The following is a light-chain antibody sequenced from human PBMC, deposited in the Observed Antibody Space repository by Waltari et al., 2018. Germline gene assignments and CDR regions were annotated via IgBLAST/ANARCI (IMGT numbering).Light chain of an antibody. V-gene: IGKV1-NL1*01. CDR3: QQYYNTPPWT. J-gene: IGKJ1*01. CDR1: QGISNS. CDR2: AAS. Sequence: DIQMTQSPSSLSASVGDRVTITCRASQGISNSLAWYQQKPGKAPKLLLYAASRLESGVPSRFSGSGSGTDYTLTISSLQPEDFATYFCQQYYNTPPWTFGQGTKVEFK.